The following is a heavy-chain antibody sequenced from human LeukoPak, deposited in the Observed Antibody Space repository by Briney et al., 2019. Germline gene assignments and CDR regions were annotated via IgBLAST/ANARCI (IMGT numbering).Heavy chain of an antibody. CDR2: IKRDGSHN. CDR3: ARTAFYSFDA. J-gene: IGHJ4*02. V-gene: IGHV3-7*01. CDR1: GFNFNRYW. Sequence: PGGSLRLSCAASGFNFNRYWMSWVRQAPGKGLEWVAHIKRDGSHNPYVDSMRGRFTISRDNAKNSLFLQLNSLRVEDTAVYYCARTAFYSFDAWGQGTLVTVSS. D-gene: IGHD2-21*01.